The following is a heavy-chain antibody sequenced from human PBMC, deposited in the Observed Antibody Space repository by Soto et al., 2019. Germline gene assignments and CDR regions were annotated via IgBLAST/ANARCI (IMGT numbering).Heavy chain of an antibody. Sequence: GGSLRLSCVASGFSFTRYTMNWVRQAPGKGLEWVSSITTIGLTYYADSVQGRFTISRDNAKNSLFLQMNSLTVDDTAVYYCARDPDDGDYWGQGTLVTAPQ. CDR2: ITTIGLT. CDR1: GFSFTRYT. J-gene: IGHJ4*02. D-gene: IGHD1-1*01. CDR3: ARDPDDGDY. V-gene: IGHV3-21*01.